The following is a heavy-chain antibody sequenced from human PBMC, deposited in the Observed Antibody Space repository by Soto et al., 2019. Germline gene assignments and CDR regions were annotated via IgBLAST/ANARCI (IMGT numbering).Heavy chain of an antibody. CDR1: GYTFTSYG. Sequence: ASVKVSCKASGYTFTSYGISWVRQAPGQGLEWMGWISAYNGNTNYAQKLQGRVTMTADESTSTAYMELRSLRSDDTAVYYCARSIVGATNAFDIWGQGTMVTVSS. J-gene: IGHJ3*02. CDR3: ARSIVGATNAFDI. V-gene: IGHV1-18*01. CDR2: ISAYNGNT. D-gene: IGHD1-26*01.